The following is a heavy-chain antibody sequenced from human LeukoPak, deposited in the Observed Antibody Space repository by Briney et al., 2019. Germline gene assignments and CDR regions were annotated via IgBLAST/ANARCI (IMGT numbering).Heavy chain of an antibody. Sequence: SETLSLTCAVSGYSISSGYCWGWIRQPPGKGLEWIGNIYYTGSTYYNPSLKSRVTISIDTSKNQFSLKLTSVTAADTAVYYCGREVGYSNYDSHWGQGTLVTVSS. D-gene: IGHD4-11*01. J-gene: IGHJ4*02. CDR2: IYYTGST. CDR1: GYSISSGYC. CDR3: GREVGYSNYDSH. V-gene: IGHV4-38-2*02.